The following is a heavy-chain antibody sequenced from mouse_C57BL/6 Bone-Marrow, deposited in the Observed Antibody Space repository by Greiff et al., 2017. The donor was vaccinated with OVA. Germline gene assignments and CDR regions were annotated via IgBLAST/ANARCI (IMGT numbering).Heavy chain of an antibody. CDR3: AREIYDGYYDAMGY. CDR1: GYTFTDYY. D-gene: IGHD2-3*01. CDR2: IYPGSGNT. Sequence: VQLQESGAELVRPGASVKLSCKASGYTFTDYYINWVKQRPGQGLEWIARIYPGSGNTYYNEKFKGKATLTAEKSSSTAYMQLSSLTSEDSAVYFCAREIYDGYYDAMGYWGQGTSVTVAS. V-gene: IGHV1-76*01. J-gene: IGHJ4*01.